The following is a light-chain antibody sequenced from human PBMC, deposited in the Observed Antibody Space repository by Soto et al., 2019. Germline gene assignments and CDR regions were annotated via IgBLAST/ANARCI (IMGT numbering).Light chain of an antibody. Sequence: DIQMTQSPSTLSASVGDRVTITCRASQSISSWLAWYQQKPGKAPKLLIYEASSLESGVPSRFSGSRSGTEFTLTISSLQPDDFATYYCQQYNSYSYTFGQGTKVDI. CDR1: QSISSW. CDR2: EAS. CDR3: QQYNSYSYT. J-gene: IGKJ2*01. V-gene: IGKV1-5*01.